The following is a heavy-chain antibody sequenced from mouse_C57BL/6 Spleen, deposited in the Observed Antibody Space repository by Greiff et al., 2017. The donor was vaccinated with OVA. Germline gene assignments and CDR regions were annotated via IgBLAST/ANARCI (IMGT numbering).Heavy chain of an antibody. CDR2: IYPGDGDT. Sequence: QVQLQQSGPELVKPGASVKISCKASGYAFSSSWMNWVKQRPGKGLEWIGRIYPGDGDTNYNGKFKGKATLTADKSSSTAYMQLSSLTSEDSAVYFCARRVGYYDYDGGTMDYWGQGTSVTVSS. J-gene: IGHJ4*01. CDR3: ARRVGYYDYDGGTMDY. V-gene: IGHV1-82*01. D-gene: IGHD2-4*01. CDR1: GYAFSSSW.